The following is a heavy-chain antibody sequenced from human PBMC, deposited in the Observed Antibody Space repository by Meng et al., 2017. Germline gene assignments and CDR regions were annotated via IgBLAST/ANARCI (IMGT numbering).Heavy chain of an antibody. CDR3: ARSMVRGVIRYYFDY. CDR1: GGSISSSSYY. Sequence: LQLQESAAGLVKPSETLSLTCTVSGGSISSSSYYWGWIRQPPGKGLEWIGSIYYSGSTYYNPSLKSRVTISVDTSKNQFSLKLSSVTAADTAVYYCARSMVRGVIRYYFDYWGQGTLVTVSS. J-gene: IGHJ4*02. D-gene: IGHD3-10*01. CDR2: IYYSGST. V-gene: IGHV4-39*07.